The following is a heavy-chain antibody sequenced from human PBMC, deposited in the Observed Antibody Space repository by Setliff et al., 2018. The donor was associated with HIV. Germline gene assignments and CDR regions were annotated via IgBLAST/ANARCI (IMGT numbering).Heavy chain of an antibody. CDR1: GFTFSNYA. Sequence: GGSLRLSCAASGFTFSNYAMSWVHQAPGKGLDWVSVISGSGDSTYYADSVKGRFTISRDNSKNTLSLQMNSLRAEDTAVYYCAKDRKDSGSYPYFDYWGQGILVTVSS. J-gene: IGHJ4*02. CDR3: AKDRKDSGSYPYFDY. V-gene: IGHV3-23*01. D-gene: IGHD1-26*01. CDR2: ISGSGDST.